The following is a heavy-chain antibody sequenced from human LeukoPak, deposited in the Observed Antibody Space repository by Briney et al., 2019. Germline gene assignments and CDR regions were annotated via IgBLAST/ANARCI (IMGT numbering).Heavy chain of an antibody. CDR3: AREGADGEQLVLDAFDI. J-gene: IGHJ3*02. Sequence: SQTLSLTCTVSGGSISSGSYYWSWIRQPAGKGLEWIGRIYTSGSTNYNPSLKSRVTISVDTSKNQFSLKLSSVTAADTAVYYCAREGADGEQLVLDAFDIWGQGTMVTVSS. D-gene: IGHD6-6*01. V-gene: IGHV4-61*02. CDR2: IYTSGST. CDR1: GGSISSGSYY.